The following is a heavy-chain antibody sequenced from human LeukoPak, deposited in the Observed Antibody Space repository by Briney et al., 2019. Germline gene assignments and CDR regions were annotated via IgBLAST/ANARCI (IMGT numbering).Heavy chain of an antibody. V-gene: IGHV1-8*01. Sequence: ASVKVSCKASGYTFTSYDINWVRQATGQGLEWMGWMNPNSGNTGYAQKLQGRVTMTTDTPTSTAYMELRSLRSDDTAVYYCARVFHDSSGYYPYYFDYWGQGTLVPVSS. CDR1: GYTFTSYD. D-gene: IGHD3-22*01. J-gene: IGHJ4*02. CDR2: MNPNSGNT. CDR3: ARVFHDSSGYYPYYFDY.